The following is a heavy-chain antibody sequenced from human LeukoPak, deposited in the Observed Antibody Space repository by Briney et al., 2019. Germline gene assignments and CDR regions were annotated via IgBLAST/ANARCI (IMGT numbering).Heavy chain of an antibody. Sequence: GGSLRLSCAASGFTFSSSAMSWVRQAPGKGLEWVSNISGSGSGGSTYYADSVKGRFTISRDNSKNTLYLQMNSLRAEDTAVYYCAKFTGDYRFDYWGQGTLVTVSS. CDR2: ISGSGSGGST. V-gene: IGHV3-23*01. CDR3: AKFTGDYRFDY. CDR1: GFTFSSSA. D-gene: IGHD4-17*01. J-gene: IGHJ4*02.